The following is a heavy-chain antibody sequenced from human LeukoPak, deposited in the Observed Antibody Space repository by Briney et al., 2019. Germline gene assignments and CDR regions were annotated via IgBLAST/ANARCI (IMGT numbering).Heavy chain of an antibody. D-gene: IGHD3-3*01. CDR3: ATWAATILGTDC. CDR2: ITYDGINK. CDR1: GFTFSSCG. Sequence: GGSLRLSCAASGFTFSSCGMYWVRQAPGKGLEWVAFITYDGINKYYAESVKGRFTISRDNSKNTLSLQMNSLRGEDTAVYYCATWAATILGTDCWGQGTLVTVSS. J-gene: IGHJ4*02. V-gene: IGHV3-30*19.